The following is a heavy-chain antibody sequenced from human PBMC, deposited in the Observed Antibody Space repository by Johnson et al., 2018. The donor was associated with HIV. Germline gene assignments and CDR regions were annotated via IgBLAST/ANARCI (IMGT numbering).Heavy chain of an antibody. CDR3: ARETRDDAFDI. Sequence: VQLVESGGGLMQPGGSLRLSCEASGLIVSDNYMNWVRQAPGKGLEWVSALYAGGPTYYADSVVGRLTISRDNAKNSLYLQMNSLRAEDTGVYYCARETRDDAFDIWGQGTMVTVSS. CDR2: LYAGGPT. J-gene: IGHJ3*02. D-gene: IGHD4-11*01. CDR1: GLIVSDNY. V-gene: IGHV3-53*01.